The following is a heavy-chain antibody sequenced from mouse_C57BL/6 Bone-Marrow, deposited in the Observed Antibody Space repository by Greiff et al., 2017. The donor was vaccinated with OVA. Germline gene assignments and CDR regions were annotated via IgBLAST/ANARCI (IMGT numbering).Heavy chain of an antibody. CDR1: GFTFTDYY. J-gene: IGHJ4*01. D-gene: IGHD1-1*01. CDR2: IRNKANGYTT. CDR3: ASLYYGSSYYAMDY. Sequence: EVQVVESGGGLVQPGGSLSLSCAASGFTFTDYYMSWVRQPPGKALEWLGFIRNKANGYTTEYSASVKGRFTISRDNSQSILYHQMNALRAEDSATDYCASLYYGSSYYAMDYWGQGTSVTVSS. V-gene: IGHV7-3*01.